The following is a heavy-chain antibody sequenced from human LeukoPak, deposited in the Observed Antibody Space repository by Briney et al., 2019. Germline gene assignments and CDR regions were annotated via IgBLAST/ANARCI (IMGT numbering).Heavy chain of an antibody. J-gene: IGHJ3*02. CDR2: TKSKTDGGTR. CDR1: GFTSSNAW. D-gene: IGHD4/OR15-4a*01. CDR3: TTFDYAAFLI. Sequence: GGSVRLSCAVSGFTSSNAWMRWVRPAPGKGREWVGRTKSKTDGGTRDYAAPVKGSFTISTEDSTTTLYLQMNSLKTEDTALYYCTTFDYAAFLIWGQGTMVTVSS. V-gene: IGHV3-15*01.